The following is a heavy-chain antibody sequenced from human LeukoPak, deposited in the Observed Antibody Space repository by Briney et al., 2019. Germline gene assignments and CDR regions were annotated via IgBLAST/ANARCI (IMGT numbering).Heavy chain of an antibody. Sequence: GASVKVSCKASGYTFTGYYMHWVRQAPGQGLEWMGWMNPNSGNTGYAQKFQGRVTMTRNTSISTAYMELSSLRSDDTAVYYCARDCGYDFWSGYYPTLANDYWGQGTLVTVSS. CDR3: ARDCGYDFWSGYYPTLANDY. V-gene: IGHV1-8*02. D-gene: IGHD3-3*01. CDR2: MNPNSGNT. J-gene: IGHJ4*02. CDR1: GYTFTGYY.